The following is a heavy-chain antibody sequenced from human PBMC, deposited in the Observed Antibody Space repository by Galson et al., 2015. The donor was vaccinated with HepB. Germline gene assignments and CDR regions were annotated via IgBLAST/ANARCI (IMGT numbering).Heavy chain of an antibody. V-gene: IGHV3-21*01. J-gene: IGHJ1*01. CDR3: ARVGGGYSYGYNEYFQH. Sequence: SLRLSCAASGFTFSSYAMSWVRQAPGKGLEWVSSISSSSSYIYYADSVKGRFTISRDNAKNSLYLQRNSLRAEDTAVYYCARVGGGYSYGYNEYFQHWGQGTLVTVSS. D-gene: IGHD5-18*01. CDR2: ISSSSSYI. CDR1: GFTFSSYA.